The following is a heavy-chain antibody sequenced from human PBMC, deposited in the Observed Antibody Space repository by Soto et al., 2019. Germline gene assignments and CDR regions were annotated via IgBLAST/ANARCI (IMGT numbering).Heavy chain of an antibody. J-gene: IGHJ4*02. D-gene: IGHD2-15*01. CDR3: ARGYCSGGSCYFKNY. Sequence: PGGSLRLSCAASGFTFSSYWMHWVRQAPEKGLVWVSRINSDGSSTSYADSVKGRFTISRDNAKNTLYLQMNSLRAEDTAVFYCARGYCSGGSCYFKNYWGQGTLVTVSS. V-gene: IGHV3-74*01. CDR2: INSDGSST. CDR1: GFTFSSYW.